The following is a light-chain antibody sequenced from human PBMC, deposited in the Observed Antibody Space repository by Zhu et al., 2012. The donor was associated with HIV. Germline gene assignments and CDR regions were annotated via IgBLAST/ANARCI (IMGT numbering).Light chain of an antibody. CDR2: DAS. V-gene: IGKV3-11*01. J-gene: IGKJ4*01. Sequence: IVLTQSPATLSLSPGERATVSCRASRSVSNFLAWYQQKPGQAPRLLIYDASKRATGIPARFSGSGSGTDFTLTISSLESEDFALYYCQQRSNWPLTFGEDQGGDQT. CDR3: QQRSNWPLT. CDR1: RSVSNF.